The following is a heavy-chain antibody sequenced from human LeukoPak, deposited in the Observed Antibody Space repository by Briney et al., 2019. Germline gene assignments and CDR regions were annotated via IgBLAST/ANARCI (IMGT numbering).Heavy chain of an antibody. D-gene: IGHD1-26*01. V-gene: IGHV4-34*01. Sequence: SPSETLSLTCAVYGGSFSGYYWSWIRQPPGKGLEWIGEINHSGSTNYNPSLKSRVTISVDTSKNQFSLKLSSVTAADTAVYYCAISSSGSLYYFDYWGQGTLVTVSS. CDR3: AISSSGSLYYFDY. CDR1: GGSFSGYY. J-gene: IGHJ4*02. CDR2: INHSGST.